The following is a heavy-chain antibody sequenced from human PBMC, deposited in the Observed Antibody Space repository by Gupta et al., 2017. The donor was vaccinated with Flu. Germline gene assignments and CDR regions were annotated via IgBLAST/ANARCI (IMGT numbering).Heavy chain of an antibody. CDR1: GGSMSRGGNY. V-gene: IGHV4-31*02. J-gene: IGHJ3*02. CDR3: ARGGSQTGDAFDI. D-gene: IGHD1-1*01. Sequence: VSGGSMSRGGNYWIWIRQHPGKGLEWIGFIYYSGSTYYNPSLKGRVSVSVESENRFSLKLSSVTAADTAVYYCARGGSQTGDAFDIWGRGAMVTVSS. CDR2: IYYSGST.